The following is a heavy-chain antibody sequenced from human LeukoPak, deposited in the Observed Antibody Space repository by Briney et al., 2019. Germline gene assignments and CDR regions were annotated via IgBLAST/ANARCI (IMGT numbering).Heavy chain of an antibody. CDR1: GYTFTSYD. V-gene: IGHV1-18*01. Sequence: ASVKVSCKASGYTFTSYDISWVRQAPGQGLEWMGWISAYNGNTNYAQKLQGRVTMTTDTSTSTAYMELRSLRSDDTAVYYCARRVMTYYYYGMDVWGQGTTVTVSS. CDR2: ISAYNGNT. D-gene: IGHD3-16*01. J-gene: IGHJ6*02. CDR3: ARRVMTYYYYGMDV.